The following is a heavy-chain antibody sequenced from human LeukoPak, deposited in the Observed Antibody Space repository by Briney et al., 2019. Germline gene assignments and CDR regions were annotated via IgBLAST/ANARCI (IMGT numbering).Heavy chain of an antibody. J-gene: IGHJ4*02. CDR2: IYHSGST. CDR1: GYSISSGYY. Sequence: SETLSLTCTVSGYSISSGYYWGWIRQPPGKGLEWIGSIYHSGSTYYNPSLKSRVTISVDTSKNQFSLKLSSVTAADTAVYYCARGSPGIMESSPGYCSSTSCSHFDYWGQGTLVTVSS. D-gene: IGHD2-2*01. CDR3: ARGSPGIMESSPGYCSSTSCSHFDY. V-gene: IGHV4-38-2*02.